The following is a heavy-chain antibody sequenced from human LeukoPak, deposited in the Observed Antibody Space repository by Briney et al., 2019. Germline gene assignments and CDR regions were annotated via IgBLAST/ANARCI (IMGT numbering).Heavy chain of an antibody. D-gene: IGHD1-14*01. CDR2: INQDGSDT. Sequence: GGSLRLSCATSGFTFSNYGMAWVRRAPGKGLEWVANINQDGSDTYYVDSVKGRFTLSRDNAKNSLYLQMNSLRVEDTAVYYCGTKRSGIFDYWGQGTLVTVSS. CDR1: GFTFSNYG. J-gene: IGHJ4*02. CDR3: GTKRSGIFDY. V-gene: IGHV3-7*02.